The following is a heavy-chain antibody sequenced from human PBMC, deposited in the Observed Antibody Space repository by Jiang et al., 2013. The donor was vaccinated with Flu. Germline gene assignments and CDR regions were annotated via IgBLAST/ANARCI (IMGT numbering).Heavy chain of an antibody. CDR2: ISSSSSYI. Sequence: VQLLESGGGLVKPGGSLRLSCAASGFTFSSYSMNWVRQAPGKGLEWVSSISSSSSYIYYADSVKGRFTISRDNAKNSLYLQMNSLRAEDTAVYYCARVSSRLLWFGESSPDYWGQGTLV. V-gene: IGHV3-21*01. CDR3: ARVSSRLLWFGESSPDY. J-gene: IGHJ4*02. CDR1: GFTFSSYS. D-gene: IGHD3-10*01.